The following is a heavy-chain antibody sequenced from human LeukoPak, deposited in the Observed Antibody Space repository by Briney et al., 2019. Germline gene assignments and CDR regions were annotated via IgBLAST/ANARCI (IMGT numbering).Heavy chain of an antibody. CDR2: IYYSGST. D-gene: IGHD3-10*01. CDR1: GGSISSYY. Sequence: SETLSLTCTVSGGSISSYYWSWIRQPAGKGLEWIGYIYYSGSTNYNPSLKSRVTISVDTSKNQFSLKLSSVTAADTAVYYCARVTYYYGSGSFFDYWGQGTLVTVSS. J-gene: IGHJ4*02. CDR3: ARVTYYYGSGSFFDY. V-gene: IGHV4-59*01.